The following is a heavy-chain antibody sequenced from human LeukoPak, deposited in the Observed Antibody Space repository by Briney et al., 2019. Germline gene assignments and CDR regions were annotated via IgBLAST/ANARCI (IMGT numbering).Heavy chain of an antibody. CDR3: ARVASGSYPQGWFDP. CDR1: GGSISSGSYY. J-gene: IGHJ5*02. V-gene: IGHV4-61*02. Sequence: SQTLSLTCTVSGGSISSGSYYWSWIRQPAGKGLEWIGRIYTSGSTNYNPSLKSRVTISVDTSKNQFSLKLSSVTAADTAVYYCARVASGSYPQGWFDPWGQGTLVTVSS. D-gene: IGHD1-26*01. CDR2: IYTSGST.